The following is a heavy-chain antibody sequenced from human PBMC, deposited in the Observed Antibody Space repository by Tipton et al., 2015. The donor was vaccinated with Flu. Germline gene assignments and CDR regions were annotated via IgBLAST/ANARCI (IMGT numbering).Heavy chain of an antibody. CDR3: ARGRGSGFDP. CDR2: INHSGST. J-gene: IGHJ5*02. D-gene: IGHD1-26*01. CDR1: GVSFSGFY. V-gene: IGHV4-34*01. Sequence: LRLSCGVDGVSFSGFYWSWIRQPPGKGLEWIGDINHSGSTNSNPSLGSRITLSVDTPKKQFSLKLSSVTAADTAVYYCARGRGSGFDPWGQGTLVTVSS.